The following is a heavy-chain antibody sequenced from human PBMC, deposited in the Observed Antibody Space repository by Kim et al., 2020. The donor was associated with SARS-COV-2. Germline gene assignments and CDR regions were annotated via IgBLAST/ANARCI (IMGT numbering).Heavy chain of an antibody. CDR3: ARDLLDYGGNAY. J-gene: IGHJ4*02. CDR2: ITRDGSTT. CDR1: GFSFNRHH. V-gene: IGHV3-30*04. Sequence: GGSLRLSCAASGFSFNRHHMHWIRQAPGKGLEWVALITRDGSTTYYADSVKGRFTISRDNAKNSLYLQMNSLRAEDTAVYYCARDLLDYGGNAYWGQGTLGTVSS. D-gene: IGHD4-17*01.